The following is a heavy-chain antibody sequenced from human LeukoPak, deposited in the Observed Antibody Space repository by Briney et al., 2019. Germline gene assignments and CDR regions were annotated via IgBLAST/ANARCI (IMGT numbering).Heavy chain of an antibody. J-gene: IGHJ6*02. CDR2: IIPIFGTA. CDR3: ARTISHGYYGMDV. CDR1: GGTFSSYA. V-gene: IGHV1-69*13. Sequence: ASVKVSCKASGGTFSSYAISWVRQAPGQGLEWMGGIIPIFGTANYAQKFQGRVTITADESTSTAYVELSSLRSEDTAVYYCARTISHGYYGMDVWGQGTTVTVSS.